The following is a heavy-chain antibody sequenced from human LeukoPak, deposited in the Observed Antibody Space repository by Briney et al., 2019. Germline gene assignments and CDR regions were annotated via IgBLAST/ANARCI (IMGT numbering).Heavy chain of an antibody. J-gene: IGHJ6*03. D-gene: IGHD2-15*01. CDR2: INHSGST. CDR3: ARGYCSGGSCYSYYYYNYMDV. CDR1: GGSFSGYY. V-gene: IGHV4-34*01. Sequence: SETLSLTCAVYGGSFSGYYWSWIRQPPGKGLEWIGEINHSGSTNYNPSLKSRVTISVDTSKNQFSLKLSSVTAADTAVYYCARGYCSGGSCYSYYYYNYMDVWGKGTTVTVS.